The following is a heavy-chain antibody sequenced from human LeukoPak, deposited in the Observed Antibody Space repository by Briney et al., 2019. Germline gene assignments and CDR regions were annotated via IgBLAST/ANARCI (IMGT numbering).Heavy chain of an antibody. D-gene: IGHD6-19*01. CDR2: ISAYNGNT. CDR1: GYTYTSYG. J-gene: IGHJ6*02. V-gene: IGHV1-18*01. Sequence: GASVKVSCKASGYTYTSYGISWVRQAPGQGLEWMGWISAYNGNTNYAQKLQGRVTMTTDTSTSTAYMELRSLRSDDTAVYYCARVVAGTPLWTYYYGMDVWGQGTTVTVSS. CDR3: ARVVAGTPLWTYYYGMDV.